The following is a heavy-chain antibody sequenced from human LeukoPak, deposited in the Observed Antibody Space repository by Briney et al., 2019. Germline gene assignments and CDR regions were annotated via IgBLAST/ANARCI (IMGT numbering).Heavy chain of an antibody. CDR3: AKGGIAAAGTLHY. D-gene: IGHD6-13*01. J-gene: IGHJ4*02. CDR1: GFTFNSYG. CDR2: IRYDGSNK. Sequence: GGSLRLSCAASGFTFNSYGLHWVRQAPGKGLEWVAFIRYDGSNKYYADSVKGRFTISRDNSKNTLYLQMNSLRAEDTAVYYCAKGGIAAAGTLHYWGQGTLVTVSS. V-gene: IGHV3-30*02.